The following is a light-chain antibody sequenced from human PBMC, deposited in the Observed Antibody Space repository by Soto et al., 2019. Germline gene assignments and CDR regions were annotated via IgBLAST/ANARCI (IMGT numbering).Light chain of an antibody. CDR2: GAS. CDR3: QQYGGSPRT. V-gene: IGKV3-20*01. Sequence: EIVLTQSPATLSVSRRQRATLSCRASQSVSSSYLAWYQQKPGQAPRLLIYGASSRATGIPDRFSGSGSGTEFTLTISRLEPEDFAVYYCQQYGGSPRTFGQGTKVDIK. J-gene: IGKJ1*01. CDR1: QSVSSSY.